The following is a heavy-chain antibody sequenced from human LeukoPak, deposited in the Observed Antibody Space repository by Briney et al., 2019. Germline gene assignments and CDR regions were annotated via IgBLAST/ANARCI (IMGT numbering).Heavy chain of an antibody. J-gene: IGHJ4*02. V-gene: IGHV3-30*02. CDR3: AKEGEGQLWTRYYFDY. D-gene: IGHD5-18*01. Sequence: PGGSLRLSCAASGFTFSSYGMHWVRQAPGKGLEWVAFIRYDGSNKYYADSVKGRFTISRDNSKNTLYLQMNSLRAEDTAVYYCAKEGEGQLWTRYYFDYWGQGTLVTVSS. CDR1: GFTFSSYG. CDR2: IRYDGSNK.